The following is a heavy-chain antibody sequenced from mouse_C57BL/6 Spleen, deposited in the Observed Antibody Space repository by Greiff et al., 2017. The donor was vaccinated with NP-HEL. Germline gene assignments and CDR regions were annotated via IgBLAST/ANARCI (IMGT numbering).Heavy chain of an antibody. CDR1: GFTFSDAW. D-gene: IGHD1-1*01. V-gene: IGHV6-6*01. J-gene: IGHJ1*03. CDR3: TRIYYYGSSYRYFDV. CDR2: IRNKANNHAT. Sequence: EVQLVESGGGLVQPGGSMKLSCAASGFTFSDAWMDWVRQSPEKGLEWVAEIRNKANNHATYYAESVKGRFTISRDDSKSSVYLQMNSLRAEDTGIYYCTRIYYYGSSYRYFDVWGTGTTVTVSS.